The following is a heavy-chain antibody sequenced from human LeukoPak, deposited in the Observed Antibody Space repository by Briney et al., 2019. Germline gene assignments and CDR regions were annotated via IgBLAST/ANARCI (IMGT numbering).Heavy chain of an antibody. J-gene: IGHJ4*02. V-gene: IGHV1-18*01. CDR1: GYTFTSYG. CDR3: ARRVIDYYDSSGSFDY. D-gene: IGHD3-22*01. CDR2: ISAYNGNT. Sequence: ASVKVSCKASGYTFTSYGISWVRQAPGQGLEWMGWISAYNGNTNYAQKLQCRVTMTTDTSTSTDYMELRSLRSDDTAVYYCARRVIDYYDSSGSFDYWGQGTLVTVSS.